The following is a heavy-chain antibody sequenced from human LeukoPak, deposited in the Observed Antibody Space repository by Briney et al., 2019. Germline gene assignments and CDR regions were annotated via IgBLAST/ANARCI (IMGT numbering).Heavy chain of an antibody. Sequence: SETLSLTCTVSGGSISSGGYYWSWIRQHPRKGLEWIGYIYYSGSTYYNPSLKSRVTISVDTSKNQFSLKLSSVTAADTAVYYCARGMDMIRGDSDAFEIWGQGTRVTVSS. J-gene: IGHJ3*02. D-gene: IGHD3-10*01. CDR2: IYYSGST. CDR1: GGSISSGGYY. V-gene: IGHV4-31*03. CDR3: ARGMDMIRGDSDAFEI.